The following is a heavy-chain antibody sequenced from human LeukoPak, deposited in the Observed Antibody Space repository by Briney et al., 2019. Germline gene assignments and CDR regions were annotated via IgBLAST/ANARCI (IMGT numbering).Heavy chain of an antibody. Sequence: PGGSLRLSCAASGFTFDDYAMHWVRQAPGKGLEWVSLISGDGGSTYYADSVKGRFTISRDNSKNSLYLQMNSLRTEDTALYYCAKDSEYSSSSEGFEYWGQGTLVTVSS. J-gene: IGHJ4*02. CDR3: AKDSEYSSSSEGFEY. CDR2: ISGDGGST. CDR1: GFTFDDYA. D-gene: IGHD6-6*01. V-gene: IGHV3-43*02.